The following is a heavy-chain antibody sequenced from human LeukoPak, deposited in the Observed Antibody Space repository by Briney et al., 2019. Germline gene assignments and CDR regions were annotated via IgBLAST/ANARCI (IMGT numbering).Heavy chain of an antibody. CDR2: IYYSGST. D-gene: IGHD3-22*01. CDR1: GGSISSYY. CDR3: AREGGSYDSSGYVDY. J-gene: IGHJ4*02. Sequence: SETLSLTCTVSGGSISSYYWSWIRQPPGKGLEWIGYIYYSGSTNYNPSLKSRVTISVDTSKNQFSLKLSSVTAADTAVYYCAREGGSYDSSGYVDYWGQGTLVTVSS. V-gene: IGHV4-59*01.